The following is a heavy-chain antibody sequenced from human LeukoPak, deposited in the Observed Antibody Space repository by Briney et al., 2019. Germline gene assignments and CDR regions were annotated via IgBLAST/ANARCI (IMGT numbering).Heavy chain of an antibody. D-gene: IGHD3-3*01. CDR1: GGSFSGYY. CDR3: ARAGITIFGVVTPYYYYGVDV. Sequence: SETLSLTCAVYGGSFSGYYWSWIRQPPGKGLEWIGEINHSGSTNYNPSLKSRVTISVDTSKNQFSLKLSSVTAADTAVYYCARAGITIFGVVTPYYYYGVDVWGQGTTVTVSS. V-gene: IGHV4-34*01. J-gene: IGHJ6*02. CDR2: INHSGST.